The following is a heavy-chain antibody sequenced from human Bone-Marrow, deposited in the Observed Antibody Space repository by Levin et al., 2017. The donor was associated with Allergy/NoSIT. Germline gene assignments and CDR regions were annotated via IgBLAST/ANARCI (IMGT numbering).Heavy chain of an antibody. Sequence: GESLKISCAASGFTFSDYYMSWIRQAPGKGLEWVSYISSSGSTIYYADSVKGRFTISRDNAKNSLYLQMNSLRAEDTAVYYCASCPDSSGGSPYVYYYYGMDVWGQGTTVTVSS. CDR3: ASCPDSSGGSPYVYYYYGMDV. CDR1: GFTFSDYY. V-gene: IGHV3-11*01. CDR2: ISSSGSTI. J-gene: IGHJ6*02. D-gene: IGHD2-15*01.